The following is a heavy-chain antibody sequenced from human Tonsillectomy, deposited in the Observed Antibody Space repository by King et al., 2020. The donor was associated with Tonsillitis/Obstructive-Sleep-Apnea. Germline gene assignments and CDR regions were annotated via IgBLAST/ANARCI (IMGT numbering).Heavy chain of an antibody. CDR1: GFNVSSNY. V-gene: IGHV3-53*01. CDR2: IDRGGNT. D-gene: IGHD4-17*01. Sequence: VQLVESGGGLIQPGGSLRLSCAASGFNVSSNYMSWVRQAPGKGLEWVSFIDRGGNTYCADSVKGRFTMSRDNSKNTVYVQMNSLRAEDTAVYFWAREVAYGDYGFDYWGQGTLVTVSS. CDR3: AREVAYGDYGFDY. J-gene: IGHJ4*02.